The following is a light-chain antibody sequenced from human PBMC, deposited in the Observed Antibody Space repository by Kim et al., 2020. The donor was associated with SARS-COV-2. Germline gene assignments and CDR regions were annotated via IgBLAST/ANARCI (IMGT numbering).Light chain of an antibody. J-gene: IGLJ6*01. V-gene: IGLV2-14*01. CDR3: SSYTSSSTYV. CDR2: DVS. CDR1: SSDVGVYNY. Sequence: QSASVSGSPGQSITISCTGTSSDVGVYNYVSWYQQHPGKAPKLMIYDVSKRPSGVSNRFSGSKSGNTASLTISGLQAEDEADYYCSSYTSSSTYVFGSGTKVTGL.